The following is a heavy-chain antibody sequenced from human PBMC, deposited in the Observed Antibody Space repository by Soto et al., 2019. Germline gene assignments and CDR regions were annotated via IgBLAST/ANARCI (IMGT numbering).Heavy chain of an antibody. V-gene: IGHV3-66*01. CDR2: IYSGGSA. Sequence: EVQLVESGGGLVQPGVSLRLSCAASGFTVSSDYMNCVRQAPGKGLELVSVIYSGGSAYYADSVKGRFTISRDNAKNTVYIQMNSLRAEDTAVYYCAREIWSWGQGTLVTFAS. J-gene: IGHJ4*02. CDR1: GFTVSSDY. D-gene: IGHD3-16*01. CDR3: AREIWS.